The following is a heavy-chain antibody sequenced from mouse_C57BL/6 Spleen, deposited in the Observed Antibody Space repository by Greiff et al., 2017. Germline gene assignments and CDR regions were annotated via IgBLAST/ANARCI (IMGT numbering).Heavy chain of an antibody. D-gene: IGHD4-1*02. Sequence: VKLQESGPELVKPGASVKLSCKASGYTFTSYDINWVKQRPGQGLEWIGWIYPRVGSTKYNEKFKGKATLTVDTSSSTAYMELHSLTSEDSAVYCCARQLGRYYSAMDYWGQGISVTVSS. CDR2: IYPRVGST. V-gene: IGHV1-85*01. CDR1: GYTFTSYD. CDR3: ARQLGRYYSAMDY. J-gene: IGHJ4*01.